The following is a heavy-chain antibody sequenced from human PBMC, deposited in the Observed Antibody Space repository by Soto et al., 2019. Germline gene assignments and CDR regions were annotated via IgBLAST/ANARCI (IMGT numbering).Heavy chain of an antibody. CDR1: GFTFSSYD. J-gene: IGHJ3*02. CDR2: ISYDGNNK. D-gene: IGHD3-10*01. CDR3: AKLITMVRGVIMDAFDI. Sequence: GGSLRLSCAASGFTFSSYDIHWVRQAPGKGLEWVALISYDGNNKYYADSVKGRFTISRDNSKNTLYLQMNSLRAEDTAVYYCAKLITMVRGVIMDAFDIWGQGTMGTVS. V-gene: IGHV3-30*18.